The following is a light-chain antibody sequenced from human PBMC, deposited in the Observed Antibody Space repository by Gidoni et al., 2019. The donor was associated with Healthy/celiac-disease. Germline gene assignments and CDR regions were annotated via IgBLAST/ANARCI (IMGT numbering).Light chain of an antibody. J-gene: IGKJ2*01. CDR2: GAS. V-gene: IGKV3-20*01. CDR1: QSVSSSY. Sequence: EIVFTQSPVTLSLSPGERATLSCRASQSVSSSYLAWYQQKPGQAPRLLIYGASSRATGIPDRFSGSGSGTDFTLTISRLEPEDFAVYYCQQYGSSPYTFXQXTKLEIK. CDR3: QQYGSSPYT.